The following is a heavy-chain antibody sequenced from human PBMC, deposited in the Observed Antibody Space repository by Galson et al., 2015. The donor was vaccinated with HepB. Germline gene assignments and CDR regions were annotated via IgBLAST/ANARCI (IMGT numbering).Heavy chain of an antibody. D-gene: IGHD4-23*01. CDR3: ARDGNVGDAFDP. Sequence: QSGAEVKKPGESLRISCKASGYTFTSYGISWVRQAPGQGLEWMGWISAYNGNTNYAQKLQGRVTMTTDTSTSTAYMELRSLRSDDTAVYYCARDGNVGDAFDPWGQGTLVTVSS. CDR1: GYTFTSYG. CDR2: ISAYNGNT. V-gene: IGHV1-18*04. J-gene: IGHJ5*02.